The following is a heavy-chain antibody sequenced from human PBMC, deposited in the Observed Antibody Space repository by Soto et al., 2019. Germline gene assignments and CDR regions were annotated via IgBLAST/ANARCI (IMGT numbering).Heavy chain of an antibody. CDR1: GGTFSSYG. D-gene: IGHD3-16*01. V-gene: IGHV1-69*06. Sequence: QVQLVQSGAEVKKPGSSVMVSCKASGGTFSSYGISWVRQAPGQGLEWMGGIIPIFGTPNYAQKFQGRVTITADKSTSTAYMELYSLSSEDTAVYYCAADLRLGELAYYGLDVWGQGTTVTVS. J-gene: IGHJ6*02. CDR2: IIPIFGTP. CDR3: AADLRLGELAYYGLDV.